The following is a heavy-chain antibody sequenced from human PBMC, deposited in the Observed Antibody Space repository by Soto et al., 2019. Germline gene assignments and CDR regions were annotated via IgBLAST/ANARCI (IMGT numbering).Heavy chain of an antibody. CDR3: ARERDIVVVVAATPHY. CDR1: GFTFSSYA. Sequence: GGSLGLCCAASGFTFSSYAMHWVRQAPGKGLEWVAVISYDGSNKYYADSVKGRFTISRDNSKNTLYLQMNSLRAEDTAVYYCARERDIVVVVAATPHYWGQGTLVTVS. V-gene: IGHV3-30-3*01. J-gene: IGHJ4*02. CDR2: ISYDGSNK. D-gene: IGHD2-15*01.